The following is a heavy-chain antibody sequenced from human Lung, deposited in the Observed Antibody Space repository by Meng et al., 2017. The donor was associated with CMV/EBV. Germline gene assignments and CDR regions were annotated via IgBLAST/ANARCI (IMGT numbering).Heavy chain of an antibody. Sequence: SXXVSXKASGYFFTAYYIHWVRQAPGQGLEWMGWISPNRGGTNYAQRFQGRVTLTRDTSISTVYMELRRLTSDDTAVYFCARDFVVLPAATYFDYWGQGXVVTVSS. J-gene: IGHJ4*02. V-gene: IGHV1-2*02. D-gene: IGHD2-2*01. CDR3: ARDFVVLPAATYFDY. CDR2: ISPNRGGT. CDR1: GYFFTAYY.